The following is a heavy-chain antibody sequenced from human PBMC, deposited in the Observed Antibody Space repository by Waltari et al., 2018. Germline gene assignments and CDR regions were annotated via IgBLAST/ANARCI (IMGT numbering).Heavy chain of an antibody. D-gene: IGHD6-6*01. CDR3: ARDLRYSSSSGDY. Sequence: QVQLVESGGGVVQPGRSLRLSCAASGFTFSSYGMHWVRRAPGKGLELVAVIWYDGSNKYYADSVKGRFTISRDNSKNTLYLQMNSLGAEDTAVYYCARDLRYSSSSGDYWGQGTLVTVSS. J-gene: IGHJ4*02. V-gene: IGHV3-33*01. CDR1: GFTFSSYG. CDR2: IWYDGSNK.